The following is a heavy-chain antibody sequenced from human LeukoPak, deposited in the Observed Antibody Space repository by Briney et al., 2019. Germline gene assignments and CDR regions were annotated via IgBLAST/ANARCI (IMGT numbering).Heavy chain of an antibody. CDR2: IYNRRTT. V-gene: IGHV4-59*08. Sequence: GLESIGNIYNRRTTNYNPSLKSRVTISVDTSKNQFSLILRSVTAADTAMYYCANGQQWLAFDFWGQGTLVTVST. CDR3: ANGQQWLAFDF. D-gene: IGHD6-19*01. J-gene: IGHJ4*02.